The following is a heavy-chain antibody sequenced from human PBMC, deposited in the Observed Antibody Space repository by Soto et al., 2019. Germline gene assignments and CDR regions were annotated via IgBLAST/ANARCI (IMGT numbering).Heavy chain of an antibody. CDR1: GGTFSSYT. V-gene: IGHV1-69*08. CDR2: IIPILGIA. D-gene: IGHD4-17*01. J-gene: IGHJ4*02. Sequence: QVQLVQSGAEVKKPGSSVKVSCKASGGTFSSYTISWVRQAPGQGLEWMGRIIPILGIANYAQKFQGRVTITADKSTSTAYKELSSLRSEDTAVYYCARDYGDYGYDYWGQGTLVTVSS. CDR3: ARDYGDYGYDY.